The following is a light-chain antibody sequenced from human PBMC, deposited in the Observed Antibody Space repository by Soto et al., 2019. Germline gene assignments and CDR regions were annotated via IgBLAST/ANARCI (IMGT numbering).Light chain of an antibody. CDR3: QQYYSYPRT. V-gene: IGKV1-16*01. J-gene: IGKJ1*01. Sequence: DIQMTQSPSSLSASVGDRVTITCRASQDISNFLAWFQQKPGKAPKSLIYAAYSSQSGVPARFTASGYGTDFTLTISSLQPEDFATYYCQQYYSYPRTFGQGTKVEI. CDR2: AAY. CDR1: QDISNF.